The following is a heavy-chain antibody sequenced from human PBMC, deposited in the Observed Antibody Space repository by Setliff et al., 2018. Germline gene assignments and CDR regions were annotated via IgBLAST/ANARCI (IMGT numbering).Heavy chain of an antibody. Sequence: PSETLSLTCNVSGGSISSDYWAWIRHPPGKALEWIGYFYHSASSNYNPSLKGRVTMSADTSKKQLYLSLTSVSVADTAMYYCARSHYYASGNSHYYYMDVWGKGTAVTVSS. CDR3: ARSHYYASGNSHYYYMDV. D-gene: IGHD3-10*01. J-gene: IGHJ6*03. V-gene: IGHV4-59*08. CDR1: GGSISSDY. CDR2: FYHSASS.